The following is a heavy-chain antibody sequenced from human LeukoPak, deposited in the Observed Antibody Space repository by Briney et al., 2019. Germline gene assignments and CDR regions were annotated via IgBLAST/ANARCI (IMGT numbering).Heavy chain of an antibody. J-gene: IGHJ4*02. CDR1: GGSISSGGYY. Sequence: PSQTLSLTCTLSGGSISSGGYYWSWIRQHPGKGLEWIGYIYYSGSTYYNPSLKSRVTISVDTSKNQFSLKLSSVTAADTAVYYCARSYYYDSSGYFDYWGQGTLVTVSS. CDR2: IYYSGST. CDR3: ARSYYYDSSGYFDY. V-gene: IGHV4-31*03. D-gene: IGHD3-22*01.